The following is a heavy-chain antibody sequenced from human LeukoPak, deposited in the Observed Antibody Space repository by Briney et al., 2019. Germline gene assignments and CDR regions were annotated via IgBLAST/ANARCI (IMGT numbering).Heavy chain of an antibody. CDR3: ARACGGDCLVYFRH. CDR2: ISYDGSNK. J-gene: IGHJ1*01. CDR1: GFTFSSYA. D-gene: IGHD2-21*02. Sequence: GGSLRLSCAASGFTFSSYAMHWVRQAPGKGLEWVAVISYDGSNKYYADSVKGRFTISRDNSKNTLYLQMNSLRAEDTAVYYCARACGGDCLVYFRHWGQGTLVTVSS. V-gene: IGHV3-30*04.